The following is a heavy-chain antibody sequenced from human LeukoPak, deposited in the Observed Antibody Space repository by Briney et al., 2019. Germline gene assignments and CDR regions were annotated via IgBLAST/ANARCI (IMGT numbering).Heavy chain of an antibody. V-gene: IGHV3-23*01. CDR3: AKDLHYNDGRWEFDP. Sequence: GGSLRLSCAASGFIITTYAMAWVRQAPGKGLEWVAGILGSGTTYYSDSVKGRFNISKDNSKKMVYLQMNSLRVEDTAIYYCAKDLHYNDGRWEFDPWGQGTLVTVSS. CDR2: ILGSGTT. J-gene: IGHJ5*02. D-gene: IGHD5-24*01. CDR1: GFIITTYA.